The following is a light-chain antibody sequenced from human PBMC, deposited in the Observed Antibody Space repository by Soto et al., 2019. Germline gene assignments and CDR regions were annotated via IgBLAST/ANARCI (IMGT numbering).Light chain of an antibody. Sequence: DIQMTQSPPTLSAFVGDRVTITCRASQSISSYVNWYQQKPGKAPKLLIYAASSLRSGAPSRFSGSGSGTDFTLTISSLQPEDFATYYWQQSYSTPHVTFGGGTQVDI. V-gene: IGKV1-39*01. CDR1: QSISSY. CDR3: QQSYSTPHVT. J-gene: IGKJ4*01. CDR2: AAS.